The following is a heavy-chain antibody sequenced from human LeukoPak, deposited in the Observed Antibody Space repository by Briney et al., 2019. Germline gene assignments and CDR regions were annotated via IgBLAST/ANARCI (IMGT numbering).Heavy chain of an antibody. Sequence: ASVKVSCKASGYTFTSYGISWMRQAPGQGLEWMGWISAYDGNTNSAQKVQGRVIMTTDTSTSTAYMELRSLISDDTAVYYCVRDGYGSGKGYFDYWGQGTLVTVSS. CDR2: ISAYDGNT. CDR1: GYTFTSYG. V-gene: IGHV1-18*01. J-gene: IGHJ4*02. D-gene: IGHD3-10*01. CDR3: VRDGYGSGKGYFDY.